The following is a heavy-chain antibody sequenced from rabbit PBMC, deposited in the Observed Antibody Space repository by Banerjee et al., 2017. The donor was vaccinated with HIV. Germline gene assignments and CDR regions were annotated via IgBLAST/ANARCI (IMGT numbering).Heavy chain of an antibody. V-gene: IGHV1S45*01. D-gene: IGHD6-1*01. CDR1: GFSFSSGYD. Sequence: QEQLVESGGGLVQPGGSLKLSCKASGFSFSSGYDMCWVRQAPGKGLEWIGCINTGSGSTWYASWAKGRFTISKTSSTTVTLQMTSLTGADTATYFCARDTGYTGYGYPTRYFDLWGPGTLVTVS. CDR2: INTGSGST. J-gene: IGHJ4*01. CDR3: ARDTGYTGYGYPTRYFDL.